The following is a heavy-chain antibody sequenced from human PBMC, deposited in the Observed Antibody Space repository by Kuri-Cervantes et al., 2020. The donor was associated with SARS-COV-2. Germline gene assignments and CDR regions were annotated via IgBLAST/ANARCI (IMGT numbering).Heavy chain of an antibody. CDR1: GFSVSSNF. D-gene: IGHD2/OR15-2a*01. Sequence: GGSLRLSCAAAGFSVSSNFMSWVRQAPGKGLEWVSIIYSSGTTYYADSVKGRFTISRDNSKNTLYLHMNSLRAEDTAVYHCARHPKTIPQYHFDYWGQGTLVTVYS. V-gene: IGHV3-53*01. CDR3: ARHPKTIPQYHFDY. J-gene: IGHJ4*02. CDR2: IYSSGTT.